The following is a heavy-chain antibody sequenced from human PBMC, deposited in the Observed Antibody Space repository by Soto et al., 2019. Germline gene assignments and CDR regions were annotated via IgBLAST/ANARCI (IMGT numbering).Heavy chain of an antibody. D-gene: IGHD1-26*01. CDR2: IYTGDST. J-gene: IGHJ4*02. Sequence: GGSLRLSCAASGFTFSSYAMSWVRQAPGKGLEWVSVIYTGDSTYYVDSVKDRFTISRDSSKNTLYLQMNSLRVEDTAVYYCAKSKELGVSAPDHWGQGTLVTVSS. V-gene: IGHV3-66*01. CDR3: AKSKELGVSAPDH. CDR1: GFTFSSYA.